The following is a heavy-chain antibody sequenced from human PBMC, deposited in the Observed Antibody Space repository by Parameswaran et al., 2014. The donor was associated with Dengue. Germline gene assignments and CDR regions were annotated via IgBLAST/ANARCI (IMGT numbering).Heavy chain of an antibody. V-gene: IGHV6-1*01. Sequence: KWIRQSPSRGLEWLGRTYYRSKWYNDYAVSVKSRITINPDTSKNQFSLQLNSVTPEDTAVYYCARGRSGSPYFDYWGQGTLVTVSS. J-gene: IGHJ4*02. D-gene: IGHD1-26*01. CDR3: ARGRSGSPYFDY. CDR2: TYYRSKWYN.